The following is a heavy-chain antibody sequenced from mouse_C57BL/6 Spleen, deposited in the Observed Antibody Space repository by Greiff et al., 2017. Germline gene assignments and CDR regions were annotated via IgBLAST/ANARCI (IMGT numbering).Heavy chain of an antibody. CDR2: IYPSDSET. CDR1: GYTFTSYW. CDR3: ARAYYSNSFDY. J-gene: IGHJ2*01. V-gene: IGHV1-61*01. Sequence: QVQLQQPGAELVRPGSSVKLSCKASGYTFTSYWMDWVKQRPGQGLEWIGNIYPSDSETHYNQKFKDKATLTVDTSSSTAYMQLSSLTSEDSAVYYCARAYYSNSFDYWGQGTTLTVSS. D-gene: IGHD2-5*01.